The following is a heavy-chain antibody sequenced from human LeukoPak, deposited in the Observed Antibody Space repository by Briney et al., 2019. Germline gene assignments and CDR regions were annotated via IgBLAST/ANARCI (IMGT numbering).Heavy chain of an antibody. CDR2: MNPNSGNT. J-gene: IGHJ6*03. D-gene: IGHD3-3*01. V-gene: IGHV1-8*01. CDR1: GYTFTSYD. Sequence: GASVKVSCKASGYTFTSYDINWVRQSTGQGLEWMGWMNPNSGNTGYAQKFPGRVTMTRNTSISTAYMELSSLRSEDTAVYYCARRSYDCRSGYGDDTRYYYYMDVWGKGTTVTVSS. CDR3: ARRSYDCRSGYGDDTRYYYYMDV.